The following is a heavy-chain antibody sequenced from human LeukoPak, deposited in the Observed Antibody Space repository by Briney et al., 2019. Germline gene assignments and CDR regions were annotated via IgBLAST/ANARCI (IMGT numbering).Heavy chain of an antibody. D-gene: IGHD3-9*01. V-gene: IGHV4-59*01. CDR2: IYYSGST. CDR1: GGSLSSYY. CDR3: ARVYYDILTGYPNDAFDI. Sequence: PSETLSLTCTVSGGSLSSYYWSWLRQPPGKGLEWIGYIYYSGSTNYNPSLMSRVTISVDTSKNQFSLKLSSVTAADTAVYYCARVYYDILTGYPNDAFDIWGQGTMVTVSS. J-gene: IGHJ3*02.